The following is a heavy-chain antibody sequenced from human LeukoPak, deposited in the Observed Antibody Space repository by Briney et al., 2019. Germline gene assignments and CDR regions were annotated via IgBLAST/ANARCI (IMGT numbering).Heavy chain of an antibody. D-gene: IGHD4-17*01. CDR1: GFTFSNYG. Sequence: GRSLRLSCAASGFTFSNYGMHWVRQAPGKGLEWVAVISYDGSKKYYADSAKGRFTISRDNSQNTLYLQMNSLRPEDTAVYYCAKGGASVTRYVDYWGQGTLVTVSS. CDR2: ISYDGSKK. CDR3: AKGGASVTRYVDY. J-gene: IGHJ4*02. V-gene: IGHV3-30*18.